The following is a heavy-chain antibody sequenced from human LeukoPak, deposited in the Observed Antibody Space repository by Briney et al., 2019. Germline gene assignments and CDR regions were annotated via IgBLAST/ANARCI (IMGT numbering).Heavy chain of an antibody. D-gene: IGHD3-22*01. CDR1: GFTFNAYG. CDR3: AREWRYYDSSGYYDY. V-gene: IGHV3-21*01. Sequence: TGGSLRLSCAASGFTFNAYGMNWVRQAPGKGLDGVSSISSSSTYIYYADSVKGRFTISRDNAKNSLYLQMTSLRAEDTAVYYCAREWRYYDSSGYYDYWGQGTLVTVSS. J-gene: IGHJ4*02. CDR2: ISSSSTYI.